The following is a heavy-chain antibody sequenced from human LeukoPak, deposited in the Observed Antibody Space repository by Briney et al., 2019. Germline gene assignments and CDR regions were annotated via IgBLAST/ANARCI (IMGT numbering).Heavy chain of an antibody. CDR3: ARESAKYSPFYY. CDR1: GGSISCYY. Sequence: SETLSLTCSVWGGSISCYYWSWIRQPPGKGLEWIGYIYYSGSTNYNPSLKSRVTISVDTSKNQFSLKLSSVTAADTAVYYCARESAKYSPFYYWGQGTLVTVSS. D-gene: IGHD4/OR15-4a*01. J-gene: IGHJ4*02. CDR2: IYYSGST. V-gene: IGHV4-59*01.